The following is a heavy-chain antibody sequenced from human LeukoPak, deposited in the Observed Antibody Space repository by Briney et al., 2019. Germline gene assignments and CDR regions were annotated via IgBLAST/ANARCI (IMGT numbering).Heavy chain of an antibody. J-gene: IGHJ3*01. Sequence: GESLKISCKGSGYTFTNYWIGWVRQMPGKGLEWMGIIYPGDSDTRYSPFLQGQVTISADKSISTAYLQWSSLKASDTAMYYCARHGPTYFYDSSGVFDVWGRGTMVIVSS. D-gene: IGHD3-22*01. V-gene: IGHV5-51*01. CDR1: GYTFTNYW. CDR2: IYPGDSDT. CDR3: ARHGPTYFYDSSGVFDV.